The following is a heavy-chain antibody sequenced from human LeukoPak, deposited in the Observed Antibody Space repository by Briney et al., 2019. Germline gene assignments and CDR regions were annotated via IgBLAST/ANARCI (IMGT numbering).Heavy chain of an antibody. V-gene: IGHV4-34*01. CDR3: ARLDPRGPDDY. Sequence: MPSETLSLTCAVYGGSFSGYYWSWIRQPPGKGLEWIGEINHSGSTNYNPSLKSRVTISVDTSKNQFSLKLSSVTAADTAVYYCARLDPRGPDDYWGQGTLVTVSS. CDR1: GGSFSGYY. CDR2: INHSGST. J-gene: IGHJ4*02. D-gene: IGHD2-2*03.